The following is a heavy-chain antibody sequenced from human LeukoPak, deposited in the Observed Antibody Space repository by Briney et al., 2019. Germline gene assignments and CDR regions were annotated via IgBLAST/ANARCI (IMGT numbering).Heavy chain of an antibody. CDR3: AKDFRIGYSAHFDY. CDR2: IYENGGTT. D-gene: IGHD2-21*01. V-gene: IGHV3-23*01. J-gene: IGHJ4*02. CDR1: GFTFRSHA. Sequence: GSLRLSCVGSGFTFRSHAMSWVRQAPEKGLEFVSGIYENGGTTYYADSVKGRFSISRDNSKNTLYLQMDSLRGEDAAVYYCAKDFRIGYSAHFDYWGQGALVTVSS.